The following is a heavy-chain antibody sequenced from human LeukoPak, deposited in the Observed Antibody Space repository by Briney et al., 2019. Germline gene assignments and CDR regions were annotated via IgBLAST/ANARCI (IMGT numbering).Heavy chain of an antibody. Sequence: SQTLSLTCAISGDSVSSNSADWNWIRQSPSRGLEWLGRTYYKSKWYNDYAVSVKSRITINPDTSKNQFSLQLNSVTPEDTAVYYCARESGGVATSYYYYYGMDVWGQGTTVTVSS. CDR1: GDSVSSNSAD. J-gene: IGHJ6*02. V-gene: IGHV6-1*01. D-gene: IGHD5-12*01. CDR2: TYYKSKWYN. CDR3: ARESGGVATSYYYYYGMDV.